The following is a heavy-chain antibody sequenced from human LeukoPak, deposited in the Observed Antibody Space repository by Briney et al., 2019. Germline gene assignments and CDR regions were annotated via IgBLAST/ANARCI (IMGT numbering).Heavy chain of an antibody. D-gene: IGHD4-23*01. J-gene: IGHJ4*02. CDR1: GGTFSSYA. Sequence: GASVKVSCKASGGTFSSYAISWVQQAPGQGLEWMGRIIPIFGIANYAQKFQGRVTITADKSTSTAYMELSSLRSEDTAVYYCARDRGGNPLWGQGTLVTVSS. V-gene: IGHV1-69*04. CDR2: IIPIFGIA. CDR3: ARDRGGNPL.